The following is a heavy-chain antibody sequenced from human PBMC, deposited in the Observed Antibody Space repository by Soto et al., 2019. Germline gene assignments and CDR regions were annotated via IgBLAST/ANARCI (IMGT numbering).Heavy chain of an antibody. CDR2: ISTSGGST. D-gene: IGHD5-18*01. V-gene: IGHV3-23*01. CDR1: GFTFSSYA. Sequence: GSLRLSCAASGFTFSSYAMSWGRQAPGKGLEWVSTISTSGGSTYYADSVKGRFTISGDNSKNTLYLQMNSLRAEDTAVYYCAKDGLGAYSYGSYYFDYWGQGTLVTVSS. CDR3: AKDGLGAYSYGSYYFDY. J-gene: IGHJ4*01.